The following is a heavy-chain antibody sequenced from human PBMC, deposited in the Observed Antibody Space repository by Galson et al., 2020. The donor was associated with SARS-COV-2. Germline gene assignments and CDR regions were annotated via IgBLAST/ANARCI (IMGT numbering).Heavy chain of an antibody. CDR1: GFTFSSYT. CDR2: ISSSSKNI. V-gene: IGHV3-21*06. D-gene: IGHD5-18*01. CDR3: TRERGFRYGHGYSDH. J-gene: IGHJ4*02. Sequence: NSGGSLRLSCAASGFTFSSYTMNWVRQAPGKGLEWVSSISSSSKNIYYADSVKGRFTISRDNAKDSLYLQMNSLGTEDTAVYYCTRERGFRYGHGYSDHWGQGTLVTVSS.